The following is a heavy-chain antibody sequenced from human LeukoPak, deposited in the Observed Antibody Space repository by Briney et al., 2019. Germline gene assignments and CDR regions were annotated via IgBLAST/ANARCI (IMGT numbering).Heavy chain of an antibody. CDR1: GFTFSSYA. Sequence: GGSLRLSCAASGFTFSSYAMHWVRQAPGKGLEYVSAISSNGGSTYYANSVRGRFTISRDNSKNTLYLQMGSLRAEDMAVYYCARDSTAMVTYYYYMDVWGKGTTVTVSS. V-gene: IGHV3-64*01. J-gene: IGHJ6*03. CDR2: ISSNGGST. D-gene: IGHD5-18*01. CDR3: ARDSTAMVTYYYYMDV.